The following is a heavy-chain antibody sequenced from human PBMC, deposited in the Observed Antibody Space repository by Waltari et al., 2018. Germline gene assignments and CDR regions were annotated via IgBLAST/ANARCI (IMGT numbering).Heavy chain of an antibody. Sequence: QVQLQESGPGLVKPSETLSLTCAVSGYSISSGYYWGWIRQPPGKGLEWIGSIYHSGCTYYNPSLKSRVTISVDTSKNQFSLKLSSVTAADTAVYYCARLVFEYSSSWYVPNWFDPWGQGTLVTVSS. J-gene: IGHJ5*02. CDR1: GYSISSGYY. D-gene: IGHD6-13*01. CDR2: IYHSGCT. CDR3: ARLVFEYSSSWYVPNWFDP. V-gene: IGHV4-38-2*01.